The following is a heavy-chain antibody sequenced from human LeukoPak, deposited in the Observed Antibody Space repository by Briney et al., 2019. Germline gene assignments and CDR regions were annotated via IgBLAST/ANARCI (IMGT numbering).Heavy chain of an antibody. CDR2: ISYDGNVK. D-gene: IGHD1-26*01. V-gene: IGHV3-30-3*01. CDR1: GFSFSHYA. CDR3: VRDFSTKYSQDY. Sequence: PGGSLRLSCAASGFSFSHYALHWVRQAPGKGLEWLTFISYDGNVKYYADSVKGRFTVSRDDSKITLYLQMHSLRAEDTALYYCVRDFSTKYSQDYWGQGTLVTVSS. J-gene: IGHJ4*02.